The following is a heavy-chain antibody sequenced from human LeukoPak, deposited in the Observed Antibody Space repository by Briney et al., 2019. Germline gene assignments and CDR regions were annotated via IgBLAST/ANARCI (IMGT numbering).Heavy chain of an antibody. CDR2: IYTSGST. CDR3: ARALGGWELENYYYYMDV. CDR1: GGSISSGSYY. J-gene: IGHJ6*03. D-gene: IGHD1-26*01. V-gene: IGHV4-61*02. Sequence: SETLSLTCTVSGGSISSGSYYWSWIRQPAGKGLEWIGRIYTSGSTNYNPSLKSRVTISVDTSKNQFSLKLSSVTAADTAVYYCARALGGWELENYYYYMDVWGKGTTVTVSS.